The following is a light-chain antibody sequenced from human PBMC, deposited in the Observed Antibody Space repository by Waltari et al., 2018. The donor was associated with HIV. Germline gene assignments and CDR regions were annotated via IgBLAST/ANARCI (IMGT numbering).Light chain of an antibody. Sequence: SYELTQPPSVSVSPGKTAIISCSGDDLGYKNVCWYQQKPGQSPTLVIWQDTKRPSGSLWLFSGSNSGSTATLTIVGTQAVDEADYYGQTWDRSTAVFGGETKLTVL. CDR1: DLGYKN. CDR3: QTWDRSTAV. CDR2: QDT. J-gene: IGLJ2*01. V-gene: IGLV3-1*01.